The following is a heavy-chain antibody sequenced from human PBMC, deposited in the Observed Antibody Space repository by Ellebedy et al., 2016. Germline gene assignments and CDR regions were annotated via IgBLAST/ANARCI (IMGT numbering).Heavy chain of an antibody. J-gene: IGHJ1*01. CDR2: ISGGGDAT. CDR1: GFNFKDFF. Sequence: GESLKISXAAAGFNFKDFFMSWVRQAPGKRLEWVSTISGGGDATYFADSVKGRFTISRDNSRNILYLHMNSLRVDDTAKYYCREGHYSDVWGQGTLVTVSS. CDR3: REGHYSDV. D-gene: IGHD2-21*01. V-gene: IGHV3-23*01.